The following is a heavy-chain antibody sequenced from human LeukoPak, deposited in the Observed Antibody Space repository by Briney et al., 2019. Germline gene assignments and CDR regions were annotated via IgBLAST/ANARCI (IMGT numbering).Heavy chain of an antibody. CDR3: ASIVVVITTVPDAFDI. J-gene: IGHJ3*02. Sequence: PSETLSLTCTVSGGSISSSSYYWGWIRQPPGKGLEWIGSIYYSGSTYYNPSLKSRVTISVGTSKNQFSLKLSSVTAADTAVYYCASIVVVITTVPDAFDIWGQGTTVTVSS. V-gene: IGHV4-39*07. CDR2: IYYSGST. D-gene: IGHD3-22*01. CDR1: GGSISSSSYY.